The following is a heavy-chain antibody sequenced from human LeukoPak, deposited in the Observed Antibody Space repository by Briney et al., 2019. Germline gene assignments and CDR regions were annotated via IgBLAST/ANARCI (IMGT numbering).Heavy chain of an antibody. V-gene: IGHV3-23*01. J-gene: IGHJ4*02. D-gene: IGHD5-24*01. CDR2: SSGNGGSATYT. CDR3: ARDVEMATIPYYFDY. Sequence: GGSLRLSCAASGFTFNNYALSWVRQAPGKGLEWVSPSSGNGGSATYTYYADSVKGRFTISRDNSKNTVSLQMNSLRADDTAVYFCARDVEMATIPYYFDYWGQGTLVTVSS. CDR1: GFTFNNYA.